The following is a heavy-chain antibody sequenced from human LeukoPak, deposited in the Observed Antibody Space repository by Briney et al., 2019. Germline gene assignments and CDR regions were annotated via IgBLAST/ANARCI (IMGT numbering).Heavy chain of an antibody. CDR1: GFTFSGYA. D-gene: IGHD1-26*01. Sequence: QTGGSLRLSCAASGFTFSGYAMSWVRQAPGKGLEWVSSITVSGAGTYYADSVKGRFTISRDNSKNTLSLQMNSLRAEDTAVYYCVKEYSGSPHAFDIWGQGTMVTVSS. J-gene: IGHJ3*02. CDR3: VKEYSGSPHAFDI. CDR2: ITVSGAGT. V-gene: IGHV3-23*01.